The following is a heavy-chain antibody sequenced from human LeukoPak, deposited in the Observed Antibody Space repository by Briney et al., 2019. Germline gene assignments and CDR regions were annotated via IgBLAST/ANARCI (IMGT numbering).Heavy chain of an antibody. D-gene: IGHD5-12*01. J-gene: IGHJ4*02. V-gene: IGHV3-23*01. Sequence: GGSLRLSCAASGLIVSDNYMTRVRQAPGKGLEWVSGISGGGGSTYYADSVKGRFTISRDNSKNTLYLQMNSLRVEDTAVYYCAKGSLGDIVTTTALDYWGQGTLVTVSS. CDR1: GLIVSDNY. CDR2: ISGGGGST. CDR3: AKGSLGDIVTTTALDY.